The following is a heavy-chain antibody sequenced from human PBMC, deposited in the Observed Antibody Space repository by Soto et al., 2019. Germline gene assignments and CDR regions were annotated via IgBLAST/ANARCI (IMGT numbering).Heavy chain of an antibody. V-gene: IGHV3-23*01. CDR3: AKDAKGYSSGWYYFDY. J-gene: IGHJ4*02. CDR2: ISGSGGST. CDR1: GFTFSSYA. Sequence: EVQLLESGGGLVQPGGSLRLSCAASGFTFSSYAMSWVRQAPGKGLEWVSAISGSGGSTYYADSVKGRFTISRDNSKNTLDLEMNSLRAEDTAVYYCAKDAKGYSSGWYYFDYWGQGTLVTVSS. D-gene: IGHD6-19*01.